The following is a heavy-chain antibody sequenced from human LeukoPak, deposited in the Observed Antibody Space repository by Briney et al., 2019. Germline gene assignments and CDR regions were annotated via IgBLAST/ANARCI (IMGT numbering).Heavy chain of an antibody. CDR1: GGSISSYY. V-gene: IGHV4-59*01. CDR3: ARETRSSWSSNFDY. D-gene: IGHD6-13*01. Sequence: KPSETLSLTCTVSGGSISSYYWSWIRQPPGKGLEWIGYIYYSGSTNYNPSLKSRVTISVDTSKNQFSLKLSSVTAADTAVYYCARETRSSWSSNFDYWGQGTLVTVPS. J-gene: IGHJ4*02. CDR2: IYYSGST.